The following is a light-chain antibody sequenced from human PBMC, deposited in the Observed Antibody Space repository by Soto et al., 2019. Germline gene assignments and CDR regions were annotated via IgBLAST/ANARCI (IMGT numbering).Light chain of an antibody. Sequence: DIVMTQSPDSLAVSLGERATINCKSSQSLLHSSSNKNYLTWYQQKPGQPPKLLIYWASTRDSGVPDRFSGSGSGTDFTLTISSLQAEDVAVYYCQQCHSPPYTFGQGTKLEIK. CDR2: WAS. CDR3: QQCHSPPYT. V-gene: IGKV4-1*01. CDR1: QSLLHSSSNKNY. J-gene: IGKJ2*01.